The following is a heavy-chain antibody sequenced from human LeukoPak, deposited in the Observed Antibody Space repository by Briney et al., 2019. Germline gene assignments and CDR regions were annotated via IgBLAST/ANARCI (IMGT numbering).Heavy chain of an antibody. CDR3: ARVEPPHYYYYMDV. V-gene: IGHV4-39*01. D-gene: IGHD1-14*01. J-gene: IGHJ6*03. CDR1: GGSISSSSYY. CDR2: IYYSGST. Sequence: PSETLSLTCTVSGGSISSSSYYWGWIRQPPGKGLEWIGSIYYSGSTYYNPSLKSRVTISVDTSKNQFSLKLSSVTAADTAVYYCARVEPPHYYYYMDVWGKGTTVTVSS.